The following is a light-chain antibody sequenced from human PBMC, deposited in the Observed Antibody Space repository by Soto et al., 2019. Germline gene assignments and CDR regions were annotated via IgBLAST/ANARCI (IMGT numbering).Light chain of an antibody. CDR1: QSVSSSY. CDR3: QQRHMWPIT. Sequence: EIVMTQSPATLSVSPGERATLSCRASQSVSSSYLAWYQHKPGQAPRLLISGTYTRATGIPPRFSGSGSGTDFTLTISSLEPEDSAVYYCQQRHMWPITFGQGTRLEIK. V-gene: IGKV3D-20*02. CDR2: GTY. J-gene: IGKJ5*01.